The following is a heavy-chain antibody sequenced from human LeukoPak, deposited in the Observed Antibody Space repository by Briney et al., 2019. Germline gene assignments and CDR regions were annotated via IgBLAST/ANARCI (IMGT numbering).Heavy chain of an antibody. CDR3: ATEPSYYGSGNDY. D-gene: IGHD3-10*01. V-gene: IGHV3-53*01. Sequence: GGSLRLSCAASGFTVSSNYMSWVRQAPGKGLEWVSVIYSGGSTYYADSVKGRFTISRDNSKNTLYLQMNSLRAEDTAVYYCATEPSYYGSGNDYWGQGTLVTVSS. CDR2: IYSGGST. J-gene: IGHJ4*02. CDR1: GFTVSSNY.